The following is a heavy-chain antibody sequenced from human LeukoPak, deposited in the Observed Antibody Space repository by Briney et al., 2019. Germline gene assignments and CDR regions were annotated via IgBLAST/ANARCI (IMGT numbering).Heavy chain of an antibody. J-gene: IGHJ4*02. V-gene: IGHV3-74*01. Sequence: GGSLRLSCAASGFTISNYWMHWVRQAPGMGLVWVARTNSDGRTTTYADSVKGRFTISRDNAKNTLYLQMNSLRVEDAAVYYCARGPSDSARWYGREYWGQGSRVTVST. CDR3: ARGPSDSARWYGREY. CDR1: GFTISNYW. D-gene: IGHD6-13*01. CDR2: TNSDGRTT.